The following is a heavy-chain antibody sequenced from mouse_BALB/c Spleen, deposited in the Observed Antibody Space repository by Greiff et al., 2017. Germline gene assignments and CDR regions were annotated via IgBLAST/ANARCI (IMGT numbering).Heavy chain of an antibody. V-gene: IGHV1-9*01. Sequence: VQLQQSGAELMKPGASVKISCKATGYTFSSYWIEWVKQRPGHGLEWIGEILPGSGSTNYNEKFKGKATFTADTSSNTAYMQLSSLTSEDSAVYYCARWGGNYDYAMDYWGQGTSVTVSS. CDR1: GYTFSSYW. CDR3: ARWGGNYDYAMDY. CDR2: ILPGSGST. J-gene: IGHJ4*01. D-gene: IGHD2-1*01.